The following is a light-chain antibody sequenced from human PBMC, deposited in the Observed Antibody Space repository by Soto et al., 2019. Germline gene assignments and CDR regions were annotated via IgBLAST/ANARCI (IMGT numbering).Light chain of an antibody. Sequence: QSVLTQPPSAAETPGQSVTISCSGSSSNIGSNTVNWYQQLPGTAPKLLIYSNYQRPSGVPDRFSGSKSGTSASLAISGLHSEDEANYSCAAWDDSLNGWVFGGGTKLTVL. V-gene: IGLV1-44*01. CDR2: SNY. J-gene: IGLJ3*02. CDR3: AAWDDSLNGWV. CDR1: SSNIGSNT.